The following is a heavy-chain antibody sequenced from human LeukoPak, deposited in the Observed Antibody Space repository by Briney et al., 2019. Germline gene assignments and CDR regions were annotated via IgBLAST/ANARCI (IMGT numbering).Heavy chain of an antibody. CDR2: INPNSGGT. D-gene: IGHD3-10*01. CDR1: GYTFTGYY. CDR3: ARDLAYYYGSGSYGR. J-gene: IGHJ4*02. Sequence: GAPVKVSCKASGYTFTGYYMHWVRQAPGQGLEWMGWINPNSGGTNYAQKFQGRVTMTRDTSISTAYMELSRLRSDDTAVYYCARDLAYYYGSGSYGRWGQGTLVTVSS. V-gene: IGHV1-2*02.